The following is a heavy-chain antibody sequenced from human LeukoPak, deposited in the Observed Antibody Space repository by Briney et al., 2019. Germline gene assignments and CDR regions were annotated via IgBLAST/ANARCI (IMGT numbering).Heavy chain of an antibody. CDR2: INHSGSS. J-gene: IGHJ1*01. D-gene: IGHD4-17*01. V-gene: IGHV4-34*01. CDR3: ARGEDGDYYFQN. CDR1: GGSFSGYY. Sequence: SETLSLTCAVYGGSFSGYYWSWIRQPPGKGLEWIGEINHSGSSNYNPSLKSRVTISVDTSKNQFSLKLSSVTAADTAVYYCARGEDGDYYFQNWGQGTLVTVSS.